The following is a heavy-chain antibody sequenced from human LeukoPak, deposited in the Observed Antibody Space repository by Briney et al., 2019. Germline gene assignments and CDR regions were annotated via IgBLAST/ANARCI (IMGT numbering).Heavy chain of an antibody. V-gene: IGHV3-48*03. CDR3: AELGITMIGGV. Sequence: GGSLGLSCAASGFTFSSYEMNWVRQAPRKGLEWVSYISSSGSTIYYADSVKGRFTISRDNAKNSLYLQMNSLRAEDTAVYYCAELGITMIGGVWGKGTTVTISS. J-gene: IGHJ6*04. D-gene: IGHD3-10*02. CDR1: GFTFSSYE. CDR2: ISSSGSTI.